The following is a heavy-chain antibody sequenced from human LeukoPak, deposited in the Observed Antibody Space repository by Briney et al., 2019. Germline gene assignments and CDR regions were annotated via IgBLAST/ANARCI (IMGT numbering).Heavy chain of an antibody. CDR3: ARADMTTGDDY. CDR1: GYTFTSYG. Sequence: ASVNVSCKASGYTFTSYGISWVRQAPGQGLEGVGWISAYNVNTNYAHKLQGRVTMTTDTSTTTAYMELRSLRSDDTAVYYCARADMTTGDDYWGQGTLVTVSS. V-gene: IGHV1-18*01. D-gene: IGHD3-9*01. J-gene: IGHJ4*02. CDR2: ISAYNVNT.